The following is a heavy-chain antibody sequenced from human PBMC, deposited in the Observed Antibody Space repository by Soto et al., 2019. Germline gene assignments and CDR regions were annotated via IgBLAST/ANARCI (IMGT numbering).Heavy chain of an antibody. Sequence: GESLKIPCKGSGYSFTSYWISWVRQMPGKGLEWMGRIDPSDSYTNYSPSFQGHVTISADKSISTAYLQWSSLKASDTAMYYCARVVIYPYGMDVWGQGTTVTVSS. CDR3: ARVVIYPYGMDV. J-gene: IGHJ6*02. CDR1: GYSFTSYW. CDR2: IDPSDSYT. V-gene: IGHV5-10-1*01.